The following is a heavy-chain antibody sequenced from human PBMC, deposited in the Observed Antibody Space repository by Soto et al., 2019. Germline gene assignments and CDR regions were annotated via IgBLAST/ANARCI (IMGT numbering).Heavy chain of an antibody. CDR3: ASVDDSSGYPIFDY. J-gene: IGHJ4*02. CDR2: IYYSGST. D-gene: IGHD3-22*01. CDR1: GGSISSYY. V-gene: IGHV4-59*01. Sequence: PSETLSLTCTVSGGSISSYYWSWIRQPPGKGLGWIGYIYYSGSTNYNPSLKSRVTISVDTSKNQFSLKLSSVTAADTAVYYCASVDDSSGYPIFDYWGQGTLVTVSS.